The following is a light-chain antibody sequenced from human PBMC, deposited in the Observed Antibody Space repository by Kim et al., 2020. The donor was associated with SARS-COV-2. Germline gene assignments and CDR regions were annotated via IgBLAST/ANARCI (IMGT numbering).Light chain of an antibody. J-gene: IGKJ2*01. Sequence: EPASISCRSTQSLQHFNGYNYLDWYVQKPGQSLQLLIYLGSKRASGVPDRFSGSESGTDFTLKISRVEAEDVGFYYCMETLHFPFAFGQGTKLEI. CDR1: QSLQHFNGYNY. CDR2: LGS. V-gene: IGKV2-28*01. CDR3: METLHFPFA.